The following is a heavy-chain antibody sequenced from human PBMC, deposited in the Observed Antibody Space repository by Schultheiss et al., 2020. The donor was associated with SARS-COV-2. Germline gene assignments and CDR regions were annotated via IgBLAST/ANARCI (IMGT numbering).Heavy chain of an antibody. Sequence: ASVKVSCKASGYTFTGYYMHWVRQAPGQGLEWMGWINPNSGGTNYAQKFQGRVTMTRDTSISTAYMELSRLRSDDTAVYYCAGAHGEDSSGYYRWGQGTLVTVSS. V-gene: IGHV1-2*02. D-gene: IGHD3-22*01. CDR2: INPNSGGT. CDR3: AGAHGEDSSGYYR. CDR1: GYTFTGYY. J-gene: IGHJ1*01.